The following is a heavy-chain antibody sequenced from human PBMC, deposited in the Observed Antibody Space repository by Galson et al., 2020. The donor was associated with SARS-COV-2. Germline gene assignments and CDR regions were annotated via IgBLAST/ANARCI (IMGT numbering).Heavy chain of an antibody. Sequence: TGGSLRLSCAASGFTFSSYWMSWVRQAPGKGLEWVANIKQDGSERYYVDSVKGRFTISRDNAKNSLYLQMNSLRAEDTAVYYCARDSCSSTSCYFHYWGQGTLVTVSS. CDR3: ARDSCSSTSCYFHY. CDR1: GFTFSSYW. V-gene: IGHV3-7*01. J-gene: IGHJ4*02. CDR2: IKQDGSER. D-gene: IGHD2-2*01.